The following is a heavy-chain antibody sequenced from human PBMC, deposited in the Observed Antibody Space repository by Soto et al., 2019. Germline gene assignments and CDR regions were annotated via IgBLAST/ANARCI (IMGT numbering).Heavy chain of an antibody. CDR3: ARGPSGDKVDS. CDR1: GGSISTVDYW. Sequence: QVQLQESGPGLVKPSHTLSLTCTVSGGSISTVDYWWSWIRQPPDMVLAWIGHIYDGGRTYNNPSLESRVTMSVHTSTSQLSLTLSSVSAADTAVYYCARGPSGDKVDSWGQGTLVTVSS. D-gene: IGHD7-27*01. V-gene: IGHV4-30-4*01. J-gene: IGHJ4*02. CDR2: IYDGGRT.